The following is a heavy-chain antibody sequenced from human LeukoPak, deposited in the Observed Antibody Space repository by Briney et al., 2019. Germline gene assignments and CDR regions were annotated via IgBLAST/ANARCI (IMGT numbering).Heavy chain of an antibody. CDR3: TRGKLVGATCPLDY. CDR2: ICHNGST. V-gene: IGHV4-30-2*01. CDR1: GGSISSNDYY. D-gene: IGHD1-26*01. J-gene: IGHJ4*02. Sequence: PSETLSLTCSVSGGSISSNDYYWTWIQQPPGKGLEWVGYICHNGSTSYNPSLKSRVTISVDRSKNGFSLKLSSVTAADTAVYYCTRGKLVGATCPLDYWGQGTLVTVSS.